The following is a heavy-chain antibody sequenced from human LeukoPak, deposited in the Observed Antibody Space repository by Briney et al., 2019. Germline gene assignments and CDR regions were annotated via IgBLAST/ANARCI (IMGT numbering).Heavy chain of an antibody. V-gene: IGHV3-66*04. D-gene: IGHD6-19*01. CDR3: AKPISGGLAVTADWFHP. CDR1: GFTVSSNY. J-gene: IGHJ5*01. Sequence: GGSLRLSCAASGFTVSSNYMSWVRQVPGKGLEWVSVIYSDGTISYADSVKGRFTISRDNSKNTLYLQVNTLRADDTATYYCAKPISGGLAVTADWFHPWGQGTLVVVSS. CDR2: IYSDGTI.